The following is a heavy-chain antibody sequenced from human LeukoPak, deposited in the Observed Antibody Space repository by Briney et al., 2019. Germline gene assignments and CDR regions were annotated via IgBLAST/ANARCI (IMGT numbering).Heavy chain of an antibody. V-gene: IGHV3-23*01. J-gene: IGHJ6*03. CDR2: ISGSGGST. CDR1: GFTFGSYA. Sequence: GGSLGLSCAASGFTFGSYAMSWVRQAPGKGLEWVSGISGSGGSTYYADSVKGRFTISRDNSKNTLYLQMNSLRAEDTAVYYCAKSTTTVTTHYYYMDVWGKGTTVTVSS. D-gene: IGHD4-11*01. CDR3: AKSTTTVTTHYYYMDV.